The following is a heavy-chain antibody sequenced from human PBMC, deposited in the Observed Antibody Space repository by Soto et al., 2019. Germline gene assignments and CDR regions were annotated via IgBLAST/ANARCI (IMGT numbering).Heavy chain of an antibody. CDR1: GYTFTSYD. V-gene: IGHV1-8*01. J-gene: IGHJ6*02. CDR3: AREMTTRGMHV. Sequence: QVQLVQSGAEVKKPGASVKVSCKASGYTFTSYDINWVRQATGQGLEWMGWMNPNSGNTGYAQKFQRRVTMTRNTSLTTAYMELSSLRSEDTAVYSCAREMTTRGMHVWGQGTTETVSS. D-gene: IGHD1-1*01. CDR2: MNPNSGNT.